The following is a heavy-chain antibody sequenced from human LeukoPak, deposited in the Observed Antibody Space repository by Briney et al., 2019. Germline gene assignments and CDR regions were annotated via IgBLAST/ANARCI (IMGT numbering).Heavy chain of an antibody. CDR1: GGSISSSNW. J-gene: IGHJ4*02. Sequence: SETLSLTCAVSGGSISSSNWWSWVRQPPGKGLEWIGEIYHSGSTNYNPSLKSRVTISVDKSKNQFSLKLSSVTAADTAVYYCARVLGGYSYGWAFGYWGQGTLVTVSS. D-gene: IGHD5-18*01. CDR3: ARVLGGYSYGWAFGY. CDR2: IYHSGST. V-gene: IGHV4-4*02.